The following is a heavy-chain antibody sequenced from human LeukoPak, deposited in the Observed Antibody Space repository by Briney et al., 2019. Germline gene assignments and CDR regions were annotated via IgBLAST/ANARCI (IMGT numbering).Heavy chain of an antibody. CDR2: INPHSGGT. CDR3: ARDSSYSSSLYYFEY. V-gene: IGHV1-2*06. J-gene: IGHJ4*02. Sequence: GASVKVSCKASGYTFTDYYMHWVRQAPGQGPEWMGRINPHSGGTNYAQKFQGRVTMTRDTSISTVYMEVSRLRSDDTAVYYCARDSSYSSSLYYFEYWGQGTLVTVSS. D-gene: IGHD6-6*01. CDR1: GYTFTDYY.